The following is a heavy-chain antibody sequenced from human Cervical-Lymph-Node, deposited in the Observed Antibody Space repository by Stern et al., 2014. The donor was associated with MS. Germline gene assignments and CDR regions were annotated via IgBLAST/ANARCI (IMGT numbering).Heavy chain of an antibody. J-gene: IGHJ4*02. Sequence: QVQLVQSGAEVKKPGASVKVSCKVSGYTLTELSMHWVRQAPGKGLEWMGGFDPEDGETIYAQTFQGQVTISDDTSTDTAYMELSSLRSEDTAVYYCATGPAKIDYYYDYWGQGTLVTVSS. CDR3: ATGPAKIDYYYDY. CDR1: GYTLTELS. D-gene: IGHD4/OR15-4a*01. CDR2: FDPEDGET. V-gene: IGHV1-24*01.